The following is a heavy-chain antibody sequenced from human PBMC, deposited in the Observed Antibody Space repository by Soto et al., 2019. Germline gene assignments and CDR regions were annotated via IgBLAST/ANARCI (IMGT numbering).Heavy chain of an antibody. CDR2: IYYSGST. CDR3: AAGAGIFPDAFDI. J-gene: IGHJ3*02. CDR1: GGSISSSSYY. D-gene: IGHD6-19*01. Sequence: SETLSLTCTVSGGSISSSSYYWGWIRQPPGKGLEWIGSIYYSGSTYYNPSLKSRVTISVDTSKNQFSLKLSSVTAADTAVYYCAAGAGIFPDAFDIWGQGTMVTV. V-gene: IGHV4-39*01.